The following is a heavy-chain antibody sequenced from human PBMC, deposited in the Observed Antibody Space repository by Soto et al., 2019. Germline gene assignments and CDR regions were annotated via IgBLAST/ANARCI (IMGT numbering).Heavy chain of an antibody. CDR3: ARLVNYDILTGYYRQKYYFEY. CDR2: ISAYNGNT. CDR1: GYTFTSYG. D-gene: IGHD3-9*01. J-gene: IGHJ4*02. Sequence: ASVKVSCKASGYTFTSYGISWVRQAPGQGLEWMGWISAYNGNTNYAQKLQGRVTMTTDTSTSTAYMELRSLRSDDTAVYYCARLVNYDILTGYYRQKYYFEYWGQGTLVTVSS. V-gene: IGHV1-18*01.